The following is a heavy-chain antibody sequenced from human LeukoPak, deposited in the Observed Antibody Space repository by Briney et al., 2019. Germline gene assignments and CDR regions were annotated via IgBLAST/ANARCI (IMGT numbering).Heavy chain of an antibody. CDR3: AREWVEYSNSWSHFDY. CDR1: GFTFSSYA. Sequence: GGSLRLSCAASGFTFSSYAMSWVRQAPGKGLEFVSAIGTNGDSTYYANSVKGRFTISRDNSKNTLYLQMGSLRAEDMAVYYCAREWVEYSNSWSHFDYWGQGTLVTVSS. V-gene: IGHV3-64*01. CDR2: IGTNGDST. D-gene: IGHD6-13*01. J-gene: IGHJ4*02.